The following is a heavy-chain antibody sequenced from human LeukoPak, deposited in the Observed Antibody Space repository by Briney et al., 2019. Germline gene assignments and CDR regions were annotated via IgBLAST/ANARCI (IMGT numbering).Heavy chain of an antibody. CDR1: GGSISSGTCY. J-gene: IGHJ5*02. CDR3: ARARYNWNGGGWFDP. CDR2: IYTSGST. Sequence: PSQTLSLTCTVSGGSISSGTCYWSWIRQPAGKGLEWIGRIYTSGSTNYNPSLKSRVTISVDTSENLFSLMLSSVTAADTAVYYCARARYNWNGGGWFDPWGQGTLITVSS. D-gene: IGHD1-1*01. V-gene: IGHV4-61*02.